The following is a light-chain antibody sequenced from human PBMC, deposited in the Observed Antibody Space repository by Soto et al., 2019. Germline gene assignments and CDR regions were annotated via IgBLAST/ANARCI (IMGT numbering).Light chain of an antibody. CDR3: QVWDSSSDVV. V-gene: IGLV3-21*02. CDR2: DDS. CDR1: NIGGKS. Sequence: SYELTQPPSVSVAPGQTARITCGGNNIGGKSVHWVQQKPGQAPVLVVSDDSDRPSGIPERFSGSNSGNTATLTISRVEAGDEADYYCQVWDSSSDVVFGGGTKVTVL. J-gene: IGLJ2*01.